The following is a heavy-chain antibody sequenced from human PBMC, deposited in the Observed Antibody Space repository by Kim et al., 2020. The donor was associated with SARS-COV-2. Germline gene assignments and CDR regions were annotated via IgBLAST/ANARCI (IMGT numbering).Heavy chain of an antibody. CDR1: RFTFSDYA. V-gene: IGHV3-33*03. CDR3: AKYGTTFFGSGSYGMDV. J-gene: IGHJ6*02. Sequence: GGSLRLSCEASRFTFSDYAMNWVRQAPGKGLEWVASIWYDGSNEQYADSVKGRFIISRDNTKKTLYLQMNNLRAVDTAVYYCAKYGTTFFGSGSYGMDVWGQGTMVTVSS. CDR2: IWYDGSNE. D-gene: IGHD3-10*01.